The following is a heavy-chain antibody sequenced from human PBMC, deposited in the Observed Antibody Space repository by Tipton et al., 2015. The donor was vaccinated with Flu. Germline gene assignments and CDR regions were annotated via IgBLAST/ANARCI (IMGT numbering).Heavy chain of an antibody. D-gene: IGHD2-15*01. CDR1: GGSISSYY. Sequence: LRLSCTVSGGSISSYYWGWIRQPPGKGLEWIGYIYYSGSTNYNPSLKSRVTISVDTSKNQFSLKLSSVTAADTAVYYCAEGYCSGGSCYLSYWGQGTLVTVSS. J-gene: IGHJ4*02. V-gene: IGHV4-59*01. CDR3: AEGYCSGGSCYLSY. CDR2: IYYSGST.